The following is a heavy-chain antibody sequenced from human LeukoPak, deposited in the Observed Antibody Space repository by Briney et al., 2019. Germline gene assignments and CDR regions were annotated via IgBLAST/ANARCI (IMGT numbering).Heavy chain of an antibody. J-gene: IGHJ6*03. CDR1: GFTFDDYA. V-gene: IGHV3-9*01. Sequence: PGGSLRLSCAASGFTFDDYAMHWVRQAPGKGLEWVSGISWNSGSIGYADSVKGRFTISRDNAKNSLYLQMNSLRAEDTALYYCAKDLRRYSSSWHMDVWGKGTTVTVSS. CDR2: ISWNSGSI. CDR3: AKDLRRYSSSWHMDV. D-gene: IGHD6-13*01.